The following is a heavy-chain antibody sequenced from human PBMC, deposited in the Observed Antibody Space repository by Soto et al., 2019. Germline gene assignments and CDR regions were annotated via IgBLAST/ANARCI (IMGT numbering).Heavy chain of an antibody. V-gene: IGHV4-34*01. CDR2: INHSGST. CDR3: ARDQGRVVRTKRAFDI. J-gene: IGHJ3*02. Sequence: KPSETLSLTCAVYGGSFSGYYWSWIRQPPGKGLEWNGEINHSGSTNYNPSLKSRVTISVDTSKYQFSLKLSSVTAADTALYYCARDQGRVVRTKRAFDIWGQGTMVTVSS. D-gene: IGHD3-3*01. CDR1: GGSFSGYY.